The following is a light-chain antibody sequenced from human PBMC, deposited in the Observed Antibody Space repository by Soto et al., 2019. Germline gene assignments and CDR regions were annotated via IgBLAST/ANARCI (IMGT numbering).Light chain of an antibody. CDR3: QQYGTSPRT. V-gene: IGKV3-20*01. J-gene: IGKJ1*01. Sequence: EIVLTQSPGTLSLSPGDRATLSCRASQSVSRSYLGWYQQKPGQAPRLLIYETSSRATGIPDRFSGSGSQTDFTLTISRLEPEDFAVYYCQQYGTSPRTFGQGTKVDIK. CDR2: ETS. CDR1: QSVSRSY.